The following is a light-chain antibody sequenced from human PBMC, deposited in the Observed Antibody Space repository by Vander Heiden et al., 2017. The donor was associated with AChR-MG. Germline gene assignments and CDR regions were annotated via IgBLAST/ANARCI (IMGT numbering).Light chain of an antibody. V-gene: IGKV3-20*01. CDR2: GAS. J-gene: IGKJ5*01. Sequence: TVLTPSPGTLSFLLRGRATPSCRPRQAITAAFLAWYQQKPGQAPRLLIYGASSRVTGSPDRFSGSGSGTDFTLTITRLEPEDFAMYYCQQYGSAAITFGQGTRLEIK. CDR3: QQYGSAAIT. CDR1: QAITAAF.